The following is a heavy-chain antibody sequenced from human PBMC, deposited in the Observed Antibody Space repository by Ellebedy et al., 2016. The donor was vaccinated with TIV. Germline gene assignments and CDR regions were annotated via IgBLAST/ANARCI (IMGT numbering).Heavy chain of an antibody. CDR3: AKDRYRCTSTNCPYFFDS. D-gene: IGHD2-2*01. Sequence: GESLKISCAATGFTFSDCAMSWVRQAPGKGLEWVSSISASSGKTYNADSVKGRFTISRDNSKNTLYLQMNSLRAEDTAVYYCAKDRYRCTSTNCPYFFDSWGRGTLVTVSS. CDR1: GFTFSDCA. CDR2: ISASSGKT. J-gene: IGHJ4*02. V-gene: IGHV3-23*01.